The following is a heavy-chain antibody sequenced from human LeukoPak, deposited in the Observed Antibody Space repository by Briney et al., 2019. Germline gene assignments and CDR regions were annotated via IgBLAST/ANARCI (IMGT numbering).Heavy chain of an antibody. CDR1: GFAVSSNS. V-gene: IGHV3-53*01. J-gene: IGHJ4*02. Sequence: GGSLRLSCAASGFAVSSNSMSWVRQAPGKGLEWVSVLYSGGNTYYADSVKGRFTISRDNSKNTLYLQMNSLRTEDTAVYYCARDRSDGFDYWGQGTLVTVSS. CDR2: LYSGGNT. CDR3: ARDRSDGFDY.